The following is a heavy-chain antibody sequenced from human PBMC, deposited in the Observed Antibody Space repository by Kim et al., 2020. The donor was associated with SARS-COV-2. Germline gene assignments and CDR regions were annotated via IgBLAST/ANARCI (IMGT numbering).Heavy chain of an antibody. CDR3: ARVSYGSASYYWFDP. D-gene: IGHD3-10*01. J-gene: IGHJ5*02. Sequence: DSGKGRFNNSRDNAKNSLYLQMNRLRAEDTAVYYCARVSYGSASYYWFDPWGQGTLVTVSS. V-gene: IGHV3-7*03.